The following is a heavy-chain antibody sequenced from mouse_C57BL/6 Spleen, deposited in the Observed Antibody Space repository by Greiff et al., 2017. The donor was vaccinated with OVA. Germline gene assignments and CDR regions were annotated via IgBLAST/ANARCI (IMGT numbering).Heavy chain of an antibody. CDR3: ASAYCSSSGFAY. D-gene: IGHD1-1*01. J-gene: IGHJ3*01. CDR1: GYTFTSYW. CDR2: IDPSDSYT. Sequence: QVQLQQPGAELVMPGASVKLSCKASGYTFTSYWMHWVKQRPGQGLEWIGEIDPSDSYTNYNQKFKGKSTLTVDKSSSTAYMQLSSLTSEDSAVYDCASAYCSSSGFAYWGQGTLVTVSA. V-gene: IGHV1-69*01.